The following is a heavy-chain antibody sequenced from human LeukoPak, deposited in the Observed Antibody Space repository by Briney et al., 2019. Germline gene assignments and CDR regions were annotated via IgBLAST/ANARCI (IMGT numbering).Heavy chain of an antibody. D-gene: IGHD6-13*01. CDR1: GGTFSSYA. CDR2: ISAYNGNT. V-gene: IGHV1-18*01. Sequence: ASVKVSCKASGGTFSSYAISWVRQAPGQGLEWMGWISAYNGNTNYAQKLQGRVTMTTDTSTSTAYMELRSLRSDDTAVYYCARDSRLYIAAAGTPWFDPWGEGTLVTVSS. CDR3: ARDSRLYIAAAGTPWFDP. J-gene: IGHJ5*02.